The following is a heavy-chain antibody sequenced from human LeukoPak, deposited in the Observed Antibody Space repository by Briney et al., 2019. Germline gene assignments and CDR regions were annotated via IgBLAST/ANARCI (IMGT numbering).Heavy chain of an antibody. CDR2: IYTGGST. CDR1: GFSINHYY. J-gene: IGHJ4*02. CDR3: ARGQSYCGADCYSD. D-gene: IGHD2-21*02. V-gene: IGHV3-66*01. Sequence: GGSLRLSCAASGFSINHYYMTWIRQTPGKGLDWVSVIYTGGSTNYGDSVKGRFTISRDNSENTLYLQMNSLRADDTAIYYCARGQSYCGADCYSDWGQGTLVTVSS.